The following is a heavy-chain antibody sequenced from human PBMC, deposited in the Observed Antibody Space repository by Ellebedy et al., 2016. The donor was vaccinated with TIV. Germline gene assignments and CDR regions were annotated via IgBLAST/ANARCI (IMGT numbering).Heavy chain of an antibody. V-gene: IGHV3-35*01. Sequence: PGGSLRLSCAASGFTFSNSDMNWVHQAPGKGLEWVSGVSWNGSRTHYADSVKGRFTISRDNAKNSLYLQMNSLRDEDTAVYYCARDREWELHFFDYWGQGTLVTVSS. CDR1: GFTFSNSD. J-gene: IGHJ4*02. CDR3: ARDREWELHFFDY. D-gene: IGHD1-26*01. CDR2: VSWNGSRT.